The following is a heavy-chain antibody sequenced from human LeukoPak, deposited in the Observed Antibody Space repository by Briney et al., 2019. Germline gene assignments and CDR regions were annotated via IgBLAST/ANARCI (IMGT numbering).Heavy chain of an antibody. CDR2: IYYSGST. D-gene: IGHD5-12*01. CDR1: GGSIGDYY. V-gene: IGHV4-59*05. J-gene: IGHJ3*02. Sequence: PSETLSLTCTVSGGSIGDYYWSWIREPPGKGLEWIGSIYYSGSTYYTPSLKSRVTISVETSKNQFSLKLSSVTAADTAVYYCARHSRAGYSGYENAFDIWGQGTMVTVPS. CDR3: ARHSRAGYSGYENAFDI.